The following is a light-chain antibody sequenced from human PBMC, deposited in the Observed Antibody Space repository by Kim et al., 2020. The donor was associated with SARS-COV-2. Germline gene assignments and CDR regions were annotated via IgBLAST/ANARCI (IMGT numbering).Light chain of an antibody. Sequence: PGEGAATSSRAGKTIVSSLGWYQHQLGQAPRPLIYDAATRAAGTPDRFSGGGSGTDFTLTISSIEPEDVAVYYCQQRNNWPPAVTFGGGTKVDIK. J-gene: IGKJ4*02. CDR1: KTIVSS. V-gene: IGKV3-11*01. CDR2: DAA. CDR3: QQRNNWPPAVT.